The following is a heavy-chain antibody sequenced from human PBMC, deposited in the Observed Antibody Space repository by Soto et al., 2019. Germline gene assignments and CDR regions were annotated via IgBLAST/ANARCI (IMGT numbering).Heavy chain of an antibody. J-gene: IGHJ4*02. CDR1: GFSISTFW. V-gene: IGHV3-7*01. Sequence: QLVESGGGLVQPGGSLRLSCVASGFSISTFWMIWVRQAPGKGLECVANIKKDGSEKYYVDSVKGRFTISRDNADNSLYLQMNSLRAEDTAVYYCATGVIRGGGQGALVTVAS. CDR3: ATGVIRG. CDR2: IKKDGSEK. D-gene: IGHD2-8*01.